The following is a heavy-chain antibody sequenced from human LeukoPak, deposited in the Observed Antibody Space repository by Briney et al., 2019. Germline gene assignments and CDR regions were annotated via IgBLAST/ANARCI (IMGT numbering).Heavy chain of an antibody. CDR1: GYSFTSYW. V-gene: IGHV5-51*01. D-gene: IGHD6-13*01. J-gene: IGHJ5*02. CDR2: IYPGDSDT. CDR3: AHSFSYSSSWYWFDP. Sequence: GESLKISCKGSGYSFTSYWIGWVRQMPGKGLEWMGIIYPGDSDTRYSPSFQGQVTISVDKSISTAYLQWSSLKASDTAMYYCAHSFSYSSSWYWFDPWGQGTLVTVSS.